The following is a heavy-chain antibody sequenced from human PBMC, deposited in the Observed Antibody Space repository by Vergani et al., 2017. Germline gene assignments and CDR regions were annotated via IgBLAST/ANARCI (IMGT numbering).Heavy chain of an antibody. CDR1: GYSITNYW. J-gene: IGHJ5*02. CDR3: AKTHDFSSLYSSYNLFDP. Sequence: EVQLVQSGAEVKTPGESLKISCQGSGYSITNYWIAWVRQRPGKGLEWMGIIYAGDSDVRYSPSFQGQVTMSVDKSLSTAYLQWSSLKASDTATYYCAKTHDFSSLYSSYNLFDPLVQGTQVTVSS. V-gene: IGHV5-51*03. CDR2: IYAGDSDV. D-gene: IGHD3-3*01.